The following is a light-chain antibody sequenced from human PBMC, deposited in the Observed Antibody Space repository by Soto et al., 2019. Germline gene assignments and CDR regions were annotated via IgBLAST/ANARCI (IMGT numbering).Light chain of an antibody. CDR2: DAS. V-gene: IGKV1-33*01. Sequence: DIQLTPSPSSLSASVGDRVTITCQASQDISNHLNWYQQKPGKAPNLLIYDASDLETGVPSRFSGGGSGTFFIFSSNSLQPEDIATYYCQKHDGVPLFGPGTKVEIK. CDR1: QDISNH. J-gene: IGKJ3*01. CDR3: QKHDGVPL.